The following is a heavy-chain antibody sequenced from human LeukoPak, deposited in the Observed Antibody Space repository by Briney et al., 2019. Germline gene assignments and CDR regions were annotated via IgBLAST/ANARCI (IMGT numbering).Heavy chain of an antibody. CDR1: GYTFTSYG. CDR2: ISAYNGNT. CDR3: ARVRITMVRGVIPNNWFDP. D-gene: IGHD3-10*01. V-gene: IGHV1-18*01. J-gene: IGHJ5*02. Sequence: GASVRVSCKASGYTFTSYGISWVRQAPGQGLEWMGWISAYNGNTNYAQKFQGRVTMTRDTSISTAYMELSRLRSDDTAVYYCARVRITMVRGVIPNNWFDPWGQGTLVTVSS.